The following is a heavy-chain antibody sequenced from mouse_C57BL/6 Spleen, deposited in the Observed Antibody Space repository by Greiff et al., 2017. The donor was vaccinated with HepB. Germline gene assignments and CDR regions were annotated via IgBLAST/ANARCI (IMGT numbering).Heavy chain of an antibody. CDR1: GFSLTSYA. Sequence: VQVVESGPGLVAPSQSLSITCTVSGFSLTSYAISWVRQPPGKGLEWLGVIWPGGGTNYNSALKSRLSTSKDNSKTQVFLKMNSLQTDDTARYYCARKGDWGLDAMDYWGQGTSVTVSS. D-gene: IGHD4-1*01. V-gene: IGHV2-9-1*01. CDR2: IWPGGGT. CDR3: ARKGDWGLDAMDY. J-gene: IGHJ4*01.